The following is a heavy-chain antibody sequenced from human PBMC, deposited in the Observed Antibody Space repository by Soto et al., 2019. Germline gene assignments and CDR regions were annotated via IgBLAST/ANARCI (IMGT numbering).Heavy chain of an antibody. J-gene: IGHJ6*03. Sequence: GSISSGGYYWSWIRQHPGKGLEWIGYIYYSGSTYYNPSLKSRVTISVDTSKNQFSLKLSSVTAADTTVYYCAREDIVVVPAAHDYYYYYMDVWGKGTTVTVSS. CDR1: GSISSGGYY. V-gene: IGHV4-31*02. D-gene: IGHD2-2*01. CDR2: IYYSGST. CDR3: AREDIVVVPAAHDYYYYYMDV.